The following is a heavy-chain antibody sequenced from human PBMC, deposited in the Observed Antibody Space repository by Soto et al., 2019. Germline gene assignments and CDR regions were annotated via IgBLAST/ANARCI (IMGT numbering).Heavy chain of an antibody. J-gene: IGHJ4*02. CDR3: ARGKRQQLGDY. Sequence: PGGSLRLFCVTSGFSFRNYEMNWVRQTPGKGPEWVAYISSSGSVKYYAVPVMGRFTISRDNAKNSLYVQMNSLRVEDTAVYYCARGKRQQLGDYWGQGTLVTVSS. D-gene: IGHD6-13*01. V-gene: IGHV3-48*03. CDR1: GFSFRNYE. CDR2: ISSSGSVK.